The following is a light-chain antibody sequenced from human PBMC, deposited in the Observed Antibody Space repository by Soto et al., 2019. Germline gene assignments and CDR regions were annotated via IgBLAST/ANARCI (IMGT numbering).Light chain of an antibody. CDR3: QQYKSYST. CDR1: QSLNTR. Sequence: DIQMTRFPSTLSASVGDRVTLTCRASQSLNTRLAWYQQRPGKAPKLLIYDASTLESGVPSRFSGGGSGTEFTLTINNLQPDDLATYICQQYKSYSTFGRGTKVDIK. CDR2: DAS. V-gene: IGKV1-5*01. J-gene: IGKJ1*01.